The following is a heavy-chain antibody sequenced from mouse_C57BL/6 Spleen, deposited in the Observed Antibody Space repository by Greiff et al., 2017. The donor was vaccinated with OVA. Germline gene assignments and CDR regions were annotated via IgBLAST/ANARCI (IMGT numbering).Heavy chain of an antibody. CDR3: AVAYYSNCGMWEYYAMDD. V-gene: IGHV1-80*01. CDR2: IYPGDGDT. CDR1: GYAFSSYW. D-gene: IGHD2-5*01. Sequence: VQLQESGAELVKPGASVKISCKASGYAFSSYWMNWVKQRPGKGLEWIGQIYPGDGDTNYNGKFKGKATLTADKSSSTAYMQLSSLTSEDSAVYICAVAYYSNCGMWEYYAMDDGGKGTSVTVAS. J-gene: IGHJ4*01.